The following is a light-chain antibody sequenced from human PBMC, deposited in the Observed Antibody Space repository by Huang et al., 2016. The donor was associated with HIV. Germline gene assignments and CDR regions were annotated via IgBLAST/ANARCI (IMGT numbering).Light chain of an antibody. V-gene: IGKV3-11*01. CDR1: QSVSSY. CDR2: DAS. J-gene: IGKJ4*01. CDR3: QQRSNWLT. Sequence: EIVLTQSPATLSLSPEERATLSCRASQSVSSYLAWYQQKPGQAPRRLIYDASNRATGIPARFSGSGSGTDFTLTISSLEPEDFAVYYCQQRSNWLTFGGGTKVEIK.